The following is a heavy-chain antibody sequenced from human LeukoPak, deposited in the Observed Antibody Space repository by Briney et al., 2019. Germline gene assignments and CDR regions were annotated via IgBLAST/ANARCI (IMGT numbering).Heavy chain of an antibody. CDR3: ARRRYNWNAIDY. J-gene: IGHJ4*02. CDR1: GFTFSDFY. V-gene: IGHV3-11*01. D-gene: IGHD1-20*01. Sequence: GGSLRLSCAASGFTFSDFYMSWIRQAPGKGLEWVSYISSSGRTIYYADSVKGRFTISRDNAKNSLYLQMNSLRAEDTAVYYCARRRYNWNAIDYWGQGTLVTVSS. CDR2: ISSSGRTI.